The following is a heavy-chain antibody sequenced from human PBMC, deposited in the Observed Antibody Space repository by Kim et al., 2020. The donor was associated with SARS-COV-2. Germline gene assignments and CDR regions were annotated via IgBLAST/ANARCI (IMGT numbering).Heavy chain of an antibody. D-gene: IGHD7-27*01. V-gene: IGHV1-2*02. Sequence: ASVKVSCKASGYTFTGYYIHWVRQGPGQGLEWMGWINPNSGDTSYAQKFQGRVTMTSDTSISTAYVELNRLTSDDTAVYYCVRDGDRSYAWHAFDFWGQGTMVTVSS. CDR2: INPNSGDT. J-gene: IGHJ3*01. CDR3: VRDGDRSYAWHAFDF. CDR1: GYTFTGYY.